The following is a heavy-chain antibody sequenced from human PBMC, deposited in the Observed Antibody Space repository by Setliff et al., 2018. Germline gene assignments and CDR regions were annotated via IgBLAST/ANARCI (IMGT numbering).Heavy chain of an antibody. D-gene: IGHD1-1*01. J-gene: IGHJ4*02. CDR3: VRAPRSLPRPLDY. CDR2: INRNGGRI. V-gene: IGHV3-20*04. CDR1: GFTFDDYV. Sequence: GGSLRLSCAASGFTFDDYVMSWVRQAPGKGLEWVSDINRNGGRIGYADPVKGRFTISRDNAKNSLYLQMNSLGAEDTAVYYCVRAPRSLPRPLDYWGQGTLVTVSS.